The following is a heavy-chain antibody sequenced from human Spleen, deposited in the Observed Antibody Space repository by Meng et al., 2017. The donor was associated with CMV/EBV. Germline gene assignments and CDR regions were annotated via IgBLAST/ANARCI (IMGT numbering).Heavy chain of an antibody. V-gene: IGHV4-39*07. J-gene: IGHJ3*02. CDR1: GGSISSSSYY. Sequence: SETLSLTCTVSGGSISSSSYYWGWIRQPPGKGLEWIGSIYYSGSTYYNPSLNSRVTISVDTSKNQFSLKLSSVTAADTAVYYCARDFGFWSGYLNAFDIWGQGTMVTVSS. CDR3: ARDFGFWSGYLNAFDI. CDR2: IYYSGST. D-gene: IGHD3-3*01.